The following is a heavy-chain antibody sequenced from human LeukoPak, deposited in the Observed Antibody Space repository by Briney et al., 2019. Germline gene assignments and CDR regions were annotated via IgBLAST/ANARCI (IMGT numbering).Heavy chain of an antibody. Sequence: GASVKVSCKASGYTFTSYDINWVRQATGQGLEWMGWMSPNSGNTGYAQKFQGRVTMTRNTSISTAYMELSSLRSEDTAVYYCASGGDCGGDCYSSPTDYWGQGTLVTVSS. J-gene: IGHJ4*02. CDR3: ASGGDCGGDCYSSPTDY. D-gene: IGHD2-21*01. V-gene: IGHV1-8*01. CDR2: MSPNSGNT. CDR1: GYTFTSYD.